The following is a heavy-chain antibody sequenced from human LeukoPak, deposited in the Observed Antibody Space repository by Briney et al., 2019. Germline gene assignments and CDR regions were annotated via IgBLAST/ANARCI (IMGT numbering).Heavy chain of an antibody. CDR3: ARDRGSREDGMDV. J-gene: IGHJ6*02. CDR2: IWYDGNNK. Sequence: PGGSLRLSCGASGFTVSTNYRSWVRQAPGKGLEWVAVIWYDGNNKYYADFVKGRFTISRDNSKNTLYLQLNSLRAEDTAVYNCARDRGSREDGMDVWGQGTTVTVSS. D-gene: IGHD1-26*01. CDR1: GFTVSTNY. V-gene: IGHV3-33*08.